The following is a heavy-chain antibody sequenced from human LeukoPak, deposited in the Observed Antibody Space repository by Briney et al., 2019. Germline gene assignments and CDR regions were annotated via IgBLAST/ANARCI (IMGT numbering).Heavy chain of an antibody. CDR1: GGTFSSYA. D-gene: IGHD3-3*01. Sequence: SVKVSCKASGGTFSSYAISWVRQAPGQGLEWMGGIIPIFGTANYAQKFQGRVTITADESTSTAYMELSSLRSEDTAVYYCARDHYDFWSGYHPPSYYYYYGMDVWGQGTAVTVSS. J-gene: IGHJ6*02. CDR2: IIPIFGTA. CDR3: ARDHYDFWSGYHPPSYYYYYGMDV. V-gene: IGHV1-69*13.